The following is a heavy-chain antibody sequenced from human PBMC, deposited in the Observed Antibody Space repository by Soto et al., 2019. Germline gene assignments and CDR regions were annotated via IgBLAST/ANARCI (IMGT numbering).Heavy chain of an antibody. CDR2: INAGNGNR. CDR3: ARGVGQFDY. J-gene: IGHJ4*02. D-gene: IGHD3-10*01. CDR1: GYIFSNYA. V-gene: IGHV1-3*01. Sequence: QVQLVQSGAEVKKPGASVKVSCKASGYIFSNYAMHWVRQAPGQRLEWMGWINAGNGNRKYAQKFQDRVTITRDTSANTAYMELSSLRSEDTAVYYCARGVGQFDYWGQGTLVTVSS.